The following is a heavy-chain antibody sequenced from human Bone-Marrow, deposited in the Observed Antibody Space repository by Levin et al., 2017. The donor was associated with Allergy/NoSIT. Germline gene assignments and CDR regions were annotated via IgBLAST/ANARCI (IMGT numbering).Heavy chain of an antibody. V-gene: IGHV5-10-1*01. CDR2: IDPSDSYI. CDR3: ARLSLDQQRGGLDY. J-gene: IGHJ4*02. Sequence: SGGSLRLSCEGSGYNFAYYWINWVRQKPGKGLEWMARIDPSDSYIDYSPSFEGHVTVSADKSINTVYLQWTSLKASDTAIYYCARLSLDQQRGGLDYWAQGTLVTVSS. D-gene: IGHD6-25*01. CDR1: GYNFAYYW.